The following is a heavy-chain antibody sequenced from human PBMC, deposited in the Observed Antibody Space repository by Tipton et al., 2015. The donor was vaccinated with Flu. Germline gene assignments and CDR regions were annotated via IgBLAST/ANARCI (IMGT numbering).Heavy chain of an antibody. V-gene: IGHV4-34*01. CDR3: ARRTKGTMVRGVIVNWFDP. CDR1: GGSFSGYY. J-gene: IGHJ5*02. Sequence: LRLSCAVYGGSFSGYYWSWIRQPPGKGLEWIGEINHSGSTNYNPSLKSRATTSVDTSKNQFSLKLSSVTAADTAVYYCARRTKGTMVRGVIVNWFDPWGQGTLVTVSS. CDR2: INHSGST. D-gene: IGHD3-10*01.